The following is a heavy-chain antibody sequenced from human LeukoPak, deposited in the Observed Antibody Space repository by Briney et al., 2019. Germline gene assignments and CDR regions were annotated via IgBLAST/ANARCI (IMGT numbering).Heavy chain of an antibody. CDR1: GFTFSSYG. J-gene: IGHJ4*02. D-gene: IGHD3-22*01. V-gene: IGHV3-30*02. CDR2: IQYDGSNK. CDR3: ASPYYYDGSSYYHFFDH. Sequence: GGSLRLSCAASGFTFSSYGVHWVRQAPGKGLEWVAFIQYDGSNKYYADSVKGRFTISRDNSRNTLYLQMNNLRTEDTAVYYCASPYYYDGSSYYHFFDHWGQGTLVTVSS.